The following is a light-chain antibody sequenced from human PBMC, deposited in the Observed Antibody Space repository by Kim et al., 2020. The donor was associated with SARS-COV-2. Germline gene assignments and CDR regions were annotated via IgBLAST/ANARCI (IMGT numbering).Light chain of an antibody. CDR3: CSYAGGYTWL. CDR2: DVT. V-gene: IGLV2-11*01. CDR1: SSDVGAYNF. Sequence: QSALTQPRSVSGSPGQSVTISCTGASSDVGAYNFVSWYQQYPGKAPTLIIYDVTKRPSGVPDRFSGSKSGITASLTISGLQADDEADYYCCSYAGGYTWLFGGGTKVTVL. J-gene: IGLJ3*02.